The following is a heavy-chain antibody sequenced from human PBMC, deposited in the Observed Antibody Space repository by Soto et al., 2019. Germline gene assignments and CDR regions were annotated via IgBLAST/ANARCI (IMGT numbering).Heavy chain of an antibody. D-gene: IGHD3-22*01. CDR3: ARGSGYYYWDDY. CDR1: GYTFTSYG. V-gene: IGHV1-18*01. CDR2: ISTYNGNT. Sequence: ASVKVSCKASGYTFTSYGISWVRQAPGQGLEWMGWISTYNGNTKYAQKLQGRVTITRDTSASTAYMELSSLRSEDTAVYYCARGSGYYYWDDYWGQGTLVTVSS. J-gene: IGHJ4*02.